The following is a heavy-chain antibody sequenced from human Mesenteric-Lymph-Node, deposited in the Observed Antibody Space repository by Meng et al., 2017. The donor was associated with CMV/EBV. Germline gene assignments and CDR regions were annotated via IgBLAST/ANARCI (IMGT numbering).Heavy chain of an antibody. Sequence: SCKASGYTFTSYHMHWARKAPGQGLEWMGIIKSNGETTIYAQNFQGRVTMTRDTSTSTVYMELSSLTSDDTAVYYCARELPDDYWFGPWGQGTLVTVSS. CDR1: GYTFTSYH. V-gene: IGHV1-46*01. D-gene: IGHD3-16*01. CDR2: IKSNGETT. J-gene: IGHJ5*02. CDR3: ARELPDDYWFGP.